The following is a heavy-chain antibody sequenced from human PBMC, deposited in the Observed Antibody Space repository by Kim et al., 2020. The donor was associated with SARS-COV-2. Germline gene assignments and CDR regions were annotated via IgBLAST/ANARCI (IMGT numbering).Heavy chain of an antibody. Sequence: ASVKVSCKASGYTFTSYAMNWVRQAPGQGLEWMGWINTNTGNPTYAQGFTGRFVFSLDTSVSTAYLQISSLKAEDTAVYYCARDGYYDSSGYPPPTDAFDIWGQGTMVTVSS. V-gene: IGHV7-4-1*02. J-gene: IGHJ3*02. CDR1: GYTFTSYA. CDR2: INTNTGNP. D-gene: IGHD3-22*01. CDR3: ARDGYYDSSGYPPPTDAFDI.